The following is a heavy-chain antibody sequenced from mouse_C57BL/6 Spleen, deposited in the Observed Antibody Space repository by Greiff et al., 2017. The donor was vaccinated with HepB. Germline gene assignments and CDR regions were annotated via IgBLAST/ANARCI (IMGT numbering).Heavy chain of an antibody. J-gene: IGHJ2*01. CDR3: TRRPGRGNFDY. CDR2: IDPETGGT. V-gene: IGHV1-15*01. CDR1: GYTFTDYE. Sequence: QVQLQQSGAELVRPGASVTLSCKASGYTFTDYEMHWVKQTPVHGLEWIGAIDPETGGTAYNQKFKGKAILTADKSSSTAYMELRSLTSEDSAVYYCTRRPGRGNFDYWGQGTTLTVSS. D-gene: IGHD3-3*01.